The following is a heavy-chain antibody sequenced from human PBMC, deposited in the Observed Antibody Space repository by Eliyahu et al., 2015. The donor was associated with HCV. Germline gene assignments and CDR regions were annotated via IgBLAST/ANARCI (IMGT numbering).Heavy chain of an antibody. CDR2: IHFSGST. CDR1: GGSXXTYX. Sequence: QVQLQESGPGLVKPSETLSLTCXVSGGSXXTYXWSWIRQPPGKGXEWIGYIHFSGSTNYNPXLKSRVSIXVDTSKNQFSLNLISVTTADTAVYYCASGGGGIAVAGTGGWFDPWGQGTLVTVSS. V-gene: IGHV4-59*01. J-gene: IGHJ5*02. CDR3: ASGGGGIAVAGTGGWFDP. D-gene: IGHD6-19*01.